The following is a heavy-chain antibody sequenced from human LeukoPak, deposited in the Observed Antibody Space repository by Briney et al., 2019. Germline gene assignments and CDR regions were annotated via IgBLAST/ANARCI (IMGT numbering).Heavy chain of an antibody. Sequence: SETLSLTCSVSGGSVSSGAYYWTWVRQRPGKGLEWIGFIYYSGSTTYNPSLKSRATISVDTSKNQFSLKLSSVTAADTAVYYCARGTMMVGPWGQGTLVTVSS. CDR1: GGSVSSGAYY. CDR2: IYYSGST. V-gene: IGHV4-61*08. CDR3: ARGTMMVGP. D-gene: IGHD3-22*01. J-gene: IGHJ5*02.